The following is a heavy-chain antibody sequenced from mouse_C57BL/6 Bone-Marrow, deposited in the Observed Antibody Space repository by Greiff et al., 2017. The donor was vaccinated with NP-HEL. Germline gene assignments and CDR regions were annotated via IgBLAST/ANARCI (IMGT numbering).Heavy chain of an antibody. CDR1: GYAFSSYW. V-gene: IGHV1-80*01. J-gene: IGHJ4*01. CDR3: ARGDYGSSRFGYAMDY. Sequence: VQLVESGAELVKPGASVKISCKASGYAFSSYWMNWVQERPGKGLEWIGQIYPGDGDTKYNGKFKGKATLTADKSSSTAYMQVSSLTSEDSAVYFCARGDYGSSRFGYAMDYWGQGTSVTVSS. CDR2: IYPGDGDT. D-gene: IGHD1-1*01.